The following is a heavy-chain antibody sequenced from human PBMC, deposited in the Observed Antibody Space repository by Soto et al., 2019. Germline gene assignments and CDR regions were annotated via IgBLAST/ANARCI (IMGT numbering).Heavy chain of an antibody. CDR1: GFSLSTTGVG. D-gene: IGHD1-26*01. J-gene: IGHJ4*02. V-gene: IGHV2-5*02. CDR2: IYWDDDK. Sequence: QITLKESGPTLVKPTQTLTLTCTFSGFSLSTTGVGVGWIRQPPGKALEWLALIYWDDDKRYSQSLKSRLTITKHTPKTQVVLTMTNIDPVDTATYYCTHSKELPLDYWGQGILVTVSS. CDR3: THSKELPLDY.